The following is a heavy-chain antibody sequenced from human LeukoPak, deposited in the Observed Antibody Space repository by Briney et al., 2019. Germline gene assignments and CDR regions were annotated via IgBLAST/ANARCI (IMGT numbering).Heavy chain of an antibody. CDR3: ARGGVAVAGSGFRY. V-gene: IGHV4-34*01. CDR2: INHSGST. CDR1: GGSFSGYY. D-gene: IGHD6-19*01. Sequence: SETLSLTCAVYGGSFSGYYWSWIRQPPGEGLEWIGEINHSGSTNYNPSLKSRVTISVDTSKNQFSLKLSSVTAADTAVYYCARGGVAVAGSGFRYWGQGTLVTVSS. J-gene: IGHJ4*02.